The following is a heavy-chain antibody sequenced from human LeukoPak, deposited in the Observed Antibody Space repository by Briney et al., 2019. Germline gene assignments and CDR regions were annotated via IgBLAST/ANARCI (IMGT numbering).Heavy chain of an antibody. D-gene: IGHD3-3*01. J-gene: IGHJ5*02. CDR2: INPKSGGT. CDR3: AGGNDPSIFVMIQWFDP. Sequence: ASVKVSCKASGYTFTSYGISWVRQAPGQGLEWMGCINPKSGGTNYDQKFQGRVTMTSDTSINTAYMELSRLTSDDTAVYYCAGGNDPSIFVMIQWFDPWGQGTLVTVSS. V-gene: IGHV1-2*02. CDR1: GYTFTSYG.